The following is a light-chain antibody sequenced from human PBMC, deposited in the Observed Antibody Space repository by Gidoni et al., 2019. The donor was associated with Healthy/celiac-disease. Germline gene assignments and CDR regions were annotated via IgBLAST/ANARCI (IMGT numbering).Light chain of an antibody. Sequence: SSELTQDPAVSVALGQTVRITCQGDSLRSYYASLYHPKPGQAPVLVIYGKNNRPSGIPDRFSGSSSGNTASLTITGAQAEDEADYYCNSRDSSGNHPHVVFGGGTKLTVL. J-gene: IGLJ2*01. CDR3: NSRDSSGNHPHVV. V-gene: IGLV3-19*01. CDR1: SLRSYY. CDR2: GKN.